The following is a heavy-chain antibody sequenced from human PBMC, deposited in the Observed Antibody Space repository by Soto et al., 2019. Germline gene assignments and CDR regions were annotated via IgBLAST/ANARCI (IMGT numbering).Heavy chain of an antibody. Sequence: EVQLEESGGGVVRPGGSLRLSCKASGFTFDDYGMSWVRQAPGKGLEWVSGISWNGGNPVYADSVKGRFTISRDNVKKSLSLQMNSLRAEDTAFYYCARGRYYYASGSYYILDYWGQGTLVTVSS. D-gene: IGHD3-10*01. CDR2: ISWNGGNP. CDR3: ARGRYYYASGSYYILDY. CDR1: GFTFDDYG. V-gene: IGHV3-20*04. J-gene: IGHJ4*02.